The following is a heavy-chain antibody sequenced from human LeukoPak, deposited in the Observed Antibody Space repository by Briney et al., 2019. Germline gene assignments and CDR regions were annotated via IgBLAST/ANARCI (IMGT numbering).Heavy chain of an antibody. V-gene: IGHV4-34*01. J-gene: IGHJ4*02. CDR3: ARVPLGSGKDY. CDR1: GVSFSGYY. CDR2: INHSGST. Sequence: PSETLSLTCAVYGVSFSGYYWSWIRQPPGKGLEWIGEINHSGSTNYNPSLKSRVTISVDTSKNQFSLKLSSVTAADTAVYYCARVPLGSGKDYWGQGTLVTVSS. D-gene: IGHD4-23*01.